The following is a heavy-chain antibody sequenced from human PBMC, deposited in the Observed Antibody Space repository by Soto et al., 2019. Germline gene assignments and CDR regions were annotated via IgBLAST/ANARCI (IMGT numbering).Heavy chain of an antibody. CDR2: IYYSGNI. Sequence: QLQLQESGPGLVKPSETLSLTCTVSGGSISSDIHYWGWIRQPPGKGLEWIGTIYYSGNIYNNPSLRSRFTISMDTSKNHFPLRLTSVTAADPAVYYCARHTDCGSGSSCLGSDNMDTDAFDIWGQGTMVTVS. D-gene: IGHD3-10*01. V-gene: IGHV4-39*01. CDR1: GGSISSDIHY. J-gene: IGHJ3*02. CDR3: ARHTDCGSGSSCLGSDNMDTDAFDI.